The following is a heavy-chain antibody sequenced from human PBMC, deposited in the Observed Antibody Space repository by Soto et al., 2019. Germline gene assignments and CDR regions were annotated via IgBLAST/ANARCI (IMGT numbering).Heavy chain of an antibody. CDR2: IIPILDVA. CDR1: GGDFLSYT. Sequence: QLVQSGAEVKRPGSSVKVSCKASGGDFLSYTISWVRQVPGQGPEWMGTIIPILDVAKNAQKFQGRVAITADKATSTVYMELRSLRSDDMAAYYCAQMWFGELWHGKDVSGQGTTITVSS. J-gene: IGHJ6*02. D-gene: IGHD3-10*01. CDR3: AQMWFGELWHGKDV. V-gene: IGHV1-69*02.